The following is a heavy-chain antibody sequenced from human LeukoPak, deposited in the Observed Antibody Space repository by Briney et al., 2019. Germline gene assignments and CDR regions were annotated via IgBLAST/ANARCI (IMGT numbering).Heavy chain of an antibody. Sequence: SETLSLTCTVSGGSISSNSYYWGWTRQPPGEGLEWIGSIYHSGNTYYNASLKSRVTISVDASKNQFSLNLRSVTAADTAVYYCARLSFGSGSYYNFYFDYWGQGTLVPVS. CDR3: ARLSFGSGSYYNFYFDY. J-gene: IGHJ4*02. CDR2: IYHSGNT. CDR1: GGSISSNSYY. V-gene: IGHV4-39*01. D-gene: IGHD3-10*01.